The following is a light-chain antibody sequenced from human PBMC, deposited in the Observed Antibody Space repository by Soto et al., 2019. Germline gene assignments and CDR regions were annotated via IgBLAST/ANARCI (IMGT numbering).Light chain of an antibody. J-gene: IGLJ3*02. Sequence: QTVVTQPPSVSGAPGHRVTISCTGTYTNIGEGYQVHWYQQLPGAAPKLLISDNTNRPSGVPDRFSASKSGTSASLAISGLQPEDEGDYHCQTYDSSLDGSVFGGGTQLTVL. V-gene: IGLV1-40*01. CDR3: QTYDSSLDGSV. CDR1: YTNIGEGYQ. CDR2: DNT.